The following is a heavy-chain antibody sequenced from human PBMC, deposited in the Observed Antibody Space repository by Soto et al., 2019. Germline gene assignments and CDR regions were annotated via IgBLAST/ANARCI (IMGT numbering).Heavy chain of an antibody. J-gene: IGHJ3*02. D-gene: IGHD6-19*01. CDR3: AKVDTGYSSGWYPSDI. CDR1: AFTFSSYA. Sequence: GGSLRLSCAASAFTFSSYAMSWVRQAPGKGLEWVSAISGSGGSTYYADSVKGRFTISRDNSKNTLYLQMNSLRAEDTAVYYCAKVDTGYSSGWYPSDIWGQGTMVTVSS. V-gene: IGHV3-23*01. CDR2: ISGSGGST.